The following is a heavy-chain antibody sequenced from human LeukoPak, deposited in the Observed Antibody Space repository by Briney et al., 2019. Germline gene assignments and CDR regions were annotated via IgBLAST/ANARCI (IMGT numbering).Heavy chain of an antibody. Sequence: PGGSLRLSCAASGFTFSSSGMHWVRQAPGKGLEWVAVISFDGSNKYYADSVKGRFSISRDNSKNTLYLQMNSLTAEDTAVYYCAADGIAAAGSRADYWGQGTLVTVSS. D-gene: IGHD6-13*01. CDR1: GFTFSSSG. CDR3: AADGIAAAGSRADY. J-gene: IGHJ4*02. V-gene: IGHV3-30*03. CDR2: ISFDGSNK.